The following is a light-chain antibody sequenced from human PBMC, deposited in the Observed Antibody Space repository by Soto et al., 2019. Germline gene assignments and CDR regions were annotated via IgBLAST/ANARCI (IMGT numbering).Light chain of an antibody. CDR2: GNS. Sequence: QSVLTQPPSVSGAPGQRVTIPCTGSSSNIGAGYDVHWYQQLPGTAPKLLIYGNSNRPSGVPDRFSGSKSGTSASLAITGLQAEDEADYYCQSYDSSLSGCIVFGTGTKVTVL. CDR3: QSYDSSLSGCIV. CDR1: SSNIGAGYD. V-gene: IGLV1-40*01. J-gene: IGLJ1*01.